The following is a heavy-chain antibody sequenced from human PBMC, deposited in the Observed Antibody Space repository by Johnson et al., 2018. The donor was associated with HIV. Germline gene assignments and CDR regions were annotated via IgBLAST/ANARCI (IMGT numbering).Heavy chain of an antibody. V-gene: IGHV3-30*14. CDR3: TRSKLQFLAPDAFDL. CDR1: GFTFGDYA. CDR2: ISFAGVKK. D-gene: IGHD5-24*01. Sequence: QVQLVESGGGLVQPGRSLRLSCTASGFTFGDYAMSWVRQAPGKGLEWVTVISFAGVKKYYADSVKGRFTISRDSSRNTLYLKIDTLKVEDTALYYCTRSKLQFLAPDAFDLWGQGTMVTVSS. J-gene: IGHJ3*01.